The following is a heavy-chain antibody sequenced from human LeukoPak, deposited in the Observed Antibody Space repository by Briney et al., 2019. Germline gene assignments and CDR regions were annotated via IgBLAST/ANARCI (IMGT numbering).Heavy chain of an antibody. CDR2: IYYSGST. Sequence: SETLSLTCTVSGGSISSYYWSWIRQPPGKGLEWIGYIYYSGSTNYNPSLKSRVTISVDTSKNQFSLKLSSVTAADTAVYYCARSTSRNAKFDYWGQGTLVTVSS. CDR3: ARSTSRNAKFDY. CDR1: GGSISSYY. J-gene: IGHJ4*02. D-gene: IGHD1-14*01. V-gene: IGHV4-59*01.